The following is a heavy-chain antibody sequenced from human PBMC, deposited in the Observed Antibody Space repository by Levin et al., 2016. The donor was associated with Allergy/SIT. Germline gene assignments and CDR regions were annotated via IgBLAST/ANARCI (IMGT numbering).Heavy chain of an antibody. J-gene: IGHJ4*02. D-gene: IGHD2-15*01. Sequence: WVRQAPGQGLEWMGWINPNSGGTNYAQKFQGRVTMTRDTSISTAYMELSRLRSDDTAVYYCASLLGYCSGGSCYSSQLDYWGQGTLVTVSS. V-gene: IGHV1-2*02. CDR2: INPNSGGT. CDR3: ASLLGYCSGGSCYSSQLDY.